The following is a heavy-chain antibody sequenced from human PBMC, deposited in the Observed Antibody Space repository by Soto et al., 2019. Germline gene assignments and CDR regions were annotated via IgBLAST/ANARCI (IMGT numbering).Heavy chain of an antibody. CDR1: GGSISSGDYY. D-gene: IGHD3-3*01. V-gene: IGHV4-30-4*01. CDR3: ARDSTIFGDPFDH. J-gene: IGHJ4*02. CDR2: SYYSGST. Sequence: QVQLQESGPGLVKPSQTLSLTCTVSGGSISSGDYYWSWIRQPPGKVLEWIGYSYYSGSTHNNPALKTRVTVSVDTSKKQFSLNLGSVAAADTAVYYCARDSTIFGDPFDHWGQGTLVTVSS.